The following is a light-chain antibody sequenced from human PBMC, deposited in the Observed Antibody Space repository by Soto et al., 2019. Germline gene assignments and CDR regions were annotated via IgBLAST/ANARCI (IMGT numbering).Light chain of an antibody. CDR2: GAS. Sequence: EIVLTQSPGTLSLSPGERATLSCRASQSVSSSYLAWYQQKPGQAPRLLIYGASSRATGVPDRFSGSGSGTEFTLTISSLQPDDFAVYYCQQYDSSALYTFGQGTKLEI. J-gene: IGKJ2*01. V-gene: IGKV3-20*01. CDR3: QQYDSSALYT. CDR1: QSVSSSY.